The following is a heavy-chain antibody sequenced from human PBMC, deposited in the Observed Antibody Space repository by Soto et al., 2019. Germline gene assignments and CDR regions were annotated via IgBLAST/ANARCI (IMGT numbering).Heavy chain of an antibody. Sequence: APVKVSCKASGYTLSSYYIHWVRQAPGQGLEWMGIINPSGGSTTYAQKFQGRVTMTRDTSTNTVYMELSSLTSEDTAVYYCARASVSGRRFDYWGEGTLVTVSS. CDR2: INPSGGST. CDR1: GYTLSSYY. V-gene: IGHV1-46*03. CDR3: ARASVSGRRFDY. J-gene: IGHJ4*02. D-gene: IGHD6-19*01.